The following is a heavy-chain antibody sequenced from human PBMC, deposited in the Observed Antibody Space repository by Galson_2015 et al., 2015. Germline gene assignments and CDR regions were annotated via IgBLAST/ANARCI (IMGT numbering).Heavy chain of an antibody. Sequence: SVKVSCKASGYTFTGYYLQWVRQTPGQGLEWMGWINPNSGATTYAQQFQGWVTMTRDTSINTAYMELSRLKSDDTAVYYCARDQDDYSNPGRGGMDVWGQGTTVTVSS. CDR1: GYTFTGYY. CDR2: INPNSGAT. CDR3: ARDQDDYSNPGRGGMDV. V-gene: IGHV1-2*04. J-gene: IGHJ6*02. D-gene: IGHD4-11*01.